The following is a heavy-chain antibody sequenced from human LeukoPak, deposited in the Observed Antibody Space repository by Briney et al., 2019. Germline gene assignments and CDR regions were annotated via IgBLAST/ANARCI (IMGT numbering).Heavy chain of an antibody. D-gene: IGHD3-10*01. CDR1: GFTSSDHW. CDR3: AKDKGSGFDY. Sequence: GGSLRLSCTASGFTSSDHWMTWVRQAPGKGLEWVATIKGDGSHRSYGDSVRGRFTISRDNAKNSLTLEMNSLRAEDTAVYYCAKDKGSGFDYWGQGTLVTVSS. J-gene: IGHJ4*02. CDR2: IKGDGSHR. V-gene: IGHV3-7*01.